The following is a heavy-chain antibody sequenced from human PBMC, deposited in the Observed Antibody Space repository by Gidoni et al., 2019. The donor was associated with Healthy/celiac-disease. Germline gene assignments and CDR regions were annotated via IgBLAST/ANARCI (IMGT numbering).Heavy chain of an antibody. CDR2: ISSSSRTI. Sequence: EVQLVESGGGLVQPGGSLRLSCAASGFTFSSYSINWVCQAPGKGLEWVSDISSSSRTIYYADSVKGRFTISRDNAKNSLYLQMNSLRAEDTAVYYCAREGGYSGYDFYYYYGMDVWGQGTTVTVSS. CDR1: GFTFSSYS. V-gene: IGHV3-48*04. J-gene: IGHJ6*02. CDR3: AREGGYSGYDFYYYYGMDV. D-gene: IGHD5-12*01.